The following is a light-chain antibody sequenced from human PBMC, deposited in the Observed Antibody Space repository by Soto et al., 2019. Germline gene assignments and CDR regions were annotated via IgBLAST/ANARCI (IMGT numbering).Light chain of an antibody. CDR2: ENN. CDR1: SSNIGSNY. J-gene: IGLJ2*01. V-gene: IGLV1-51*02. Sequence: QSVLTQPPSVSAAPGQKVTISCSGGSSNIGSNYVSWYQQLPGTAPKLLIYENNNRPAGSPDRFSGSKSGTSATLGITVLQAGDEADYYCGTWDSSLSVVFGGGTKLTVL. CDR3: GTWDSSLSVV.